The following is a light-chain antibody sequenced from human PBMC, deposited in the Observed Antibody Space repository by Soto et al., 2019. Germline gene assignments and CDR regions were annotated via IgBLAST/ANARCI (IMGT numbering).Light chain of an antibody. J-gene: IGLJ2*01. V-gene: IGLV1-44*01. Sequence: QSVLTQPPSASGTPGQRVTISCSGGSSHIGTNTVNWYQQLPRTAPKLLIYMSDQRPSGVPDRVSGSQSGASASLAISGLQSEDVAEYYSAAWDDILNGPVFGGGTKLTVL. CDR2: MSD. CDR1: SSHIGTNT. CDR3: AAWDDILNGPV.